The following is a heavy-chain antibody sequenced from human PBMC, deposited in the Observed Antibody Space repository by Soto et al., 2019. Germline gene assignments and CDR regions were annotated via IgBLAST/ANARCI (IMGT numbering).Heavy chain of an antibody. CDR1: GFTFSSYA. CDR2: ISYDGSNK. V-gene: IGHV3-30-3*01. Sequence: GGSLRLSCAASGFTFSSYAMHWVRQAPGKGLEWVAVISYDGSNKYYADSVKGRFTISRDNSKNTLYLQMNSLRAEDTAVYYCERGLSYYYDSRAYNVAEYFQHWGQGTLVTVSS. D-gene: IGHD3-22*01. CDR3: ERGLSYYYDSRAYNVAEYFQH. J-gene: IGHJ1*01.